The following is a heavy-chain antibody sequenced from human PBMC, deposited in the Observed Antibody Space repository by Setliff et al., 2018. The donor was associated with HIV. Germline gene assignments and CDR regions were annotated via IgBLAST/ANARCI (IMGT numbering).Heavy chain of an antibody. D-gene: IGHD3-22*01. CDR3: ARDPSIGYYYDSSGSYSDY. V-gene: IGHV4-34*01. CDR1: GGSFSGYY. CDR2: INHSGST. J-gene: IGHJ4*02. Sequence: SETLSLTCAVYGGSFSGYYWSWIRQPPGKGLEWIGEINHSGSTNYNPSLKSRVTISVDTSKNQFSLKLSSVTAADTAVYYCARDPSIGYYYDSSGSYSDYWGQGTLVTVSS.